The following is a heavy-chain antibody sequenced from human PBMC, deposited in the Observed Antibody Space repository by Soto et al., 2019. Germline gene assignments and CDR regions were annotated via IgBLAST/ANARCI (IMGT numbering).Heavy chain of an antibody. CDR2: LNTDGTDT. CDR3: GGSAADV. Sequence: ELQVVESGGSLVQPGGSMRLSCAASGFTFSKFWIHWVRQARGKGPEWVSSLNTDGTDTRYADSVKGRFTISRDHAKSTLYLQLNSLRAEDTAVYYCGGSAADVWGQGTPVTVSS. D-gene: IGHD2-15*01. CDR1: GFTFSKFW. V-gene: IGHV3-74*01. J-gene: IGHJ6*02.